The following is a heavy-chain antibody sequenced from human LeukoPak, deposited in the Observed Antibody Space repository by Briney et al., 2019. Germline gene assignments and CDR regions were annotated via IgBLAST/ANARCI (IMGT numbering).Heavy chain of an antibody. J-gene: IGHJ4*02. D-gene: IGHD3-3*01. CDR3: ARAPYYDFWSGDFMYFDY. CDR1: GGSISSSSYY. V-gene: IGHV4-39*07. CDR2: IYYSGST. Sequence: SETLSLICTVPGGSISSSSYYWGWIRQPPGTGLEWIGSIYYSGSTYYNPSLKSRVTISVDTSKNQFSLKLSSVTAADTAVYYCARAPYYDFWSGDFMYFDYWGQGTLVTVSS.